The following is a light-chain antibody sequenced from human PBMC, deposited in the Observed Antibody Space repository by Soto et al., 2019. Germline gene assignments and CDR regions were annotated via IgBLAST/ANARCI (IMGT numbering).Light chain of an antibody. J-gene: IGKJ1*01. Sequence: DIQMTQSPSTLSGSVGDRVTITCRASQTISSWLAWYQQKPGKAPKLLIYDASSLESGVPSRFSGSGSGTDFTLTITSLQPDDFATYYCQQYNSFSTFGQGTKVDIK. CDR2: DAS. V-gene: IGKV1-5*01. CDR3: QQYNSFST. CDR1: QTISSW.